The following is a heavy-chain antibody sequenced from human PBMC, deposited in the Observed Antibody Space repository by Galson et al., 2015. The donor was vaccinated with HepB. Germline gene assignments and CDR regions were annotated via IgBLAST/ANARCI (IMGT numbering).Heavy chain of an antibody. CDR3: ATTKFGSGAYWTFDI. D-gene: IGHD4/OR15-4a*01. Sequence: SLRLSCAASDSTFSSYTMNWVRQTPGKGLQWISYLSTNGATIHYADSVKGRFTIARDNAKNTMWLQMNSLRAEDTAVYYCATTKFGSGAYWTFDIWGQGTLVTVSS. CDR1: DSTFSSYT. V-gene: IGHV3-48*04. CDR2: LSTNGATI. J-gene: IGHJ3*02.